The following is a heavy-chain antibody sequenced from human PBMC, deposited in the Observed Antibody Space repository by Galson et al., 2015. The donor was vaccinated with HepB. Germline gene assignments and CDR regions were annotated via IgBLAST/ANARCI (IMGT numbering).Heavy chain of an antibody. Sequence: SVKVSCKASGGILSTYTIAWVRQGPGKGPEWMGRIIPLFGMTYYARQFQGSLTMSAEQFASTAYRDLANLRPDDTAVYYCARDKKDTWFGNYDFLGMDVWGQGPRSSSP. CDR3: ARDKKDTWFGNYDFLGMDV. CDR1: GGILSTYT. CDR2: IIPLFGMT. V-gene: IGHV1-69*04. D-gene: IGHD3-10*01. J-gene: IGHJ6*02.